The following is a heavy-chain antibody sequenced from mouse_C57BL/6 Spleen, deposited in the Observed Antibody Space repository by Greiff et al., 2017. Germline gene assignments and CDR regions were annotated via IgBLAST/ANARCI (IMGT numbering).Heavy chain of an antibody. CDR2: ISSGSSTI. V-gene: IGHV5-17*01. CDR1: GFTFSDYG. Sequence: EVMLVESGGGLVKPGGSLKLSCAASGFTFSDYGMHWVRQAPEKGLEWVAYISSGSSTIYYADTVKGRFTISRDNAKNTLFLQMTSLRSEDTAMYYCARTGYYGSNRYFDVWGTATTVTFSS. D-gene: IGHD1-1*01. CDR3: ARTGYYGSNRYFDV. J-gene: IGHJ1*03.